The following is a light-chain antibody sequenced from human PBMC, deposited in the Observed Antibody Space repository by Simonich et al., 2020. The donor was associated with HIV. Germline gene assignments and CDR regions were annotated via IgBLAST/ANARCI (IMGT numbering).Light chain of an antibody. CDR3: QQYNTYQYT. J-gene: IGKJ2*01. Sequence: DIQMTQSSYTLSASVGDRVTITCRGSQSISSWLAWYQQKPGKAPKLLIYKASMLESGVPSRLSGSGSGTEFTLTISSLQPDDFATYYCQQYNTYQYTFGQGTKLEIK. CDR1: QSISSW. V-gene: IGKV1-5*03. CDR2: KAS.